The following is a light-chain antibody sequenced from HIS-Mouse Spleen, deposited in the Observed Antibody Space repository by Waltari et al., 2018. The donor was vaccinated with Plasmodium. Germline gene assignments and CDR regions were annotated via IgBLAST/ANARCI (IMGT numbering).Light chain of an antibody. CDR3: CSYAGSSTFVV. J-gene: IGLJ2*01. CDR2: EGS. Sequence: QSALTQPAPVSGSPGQSITIPCPGPSSDVGSYTLVPWYQQHPGKAPKLMIYEGSKRPSGVSNRFSGSKSGNTASLTISGLQAEDEADYYCCSYAGSSTFVVFGGGTKLTVL. V-gene: IGLV2-23*03. CDR1: SSDVGSYTL.